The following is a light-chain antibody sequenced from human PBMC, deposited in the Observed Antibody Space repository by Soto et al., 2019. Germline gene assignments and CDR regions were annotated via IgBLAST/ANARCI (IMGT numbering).Light chain of an antibody. Sequence: DIQMTQSPSTLSASVGGTVTITCLASQTISGWLAWYQQRQGKAPNVVIFDASTLESGVPSRFSASGSGTTFTLTISRLKYDDFATYYCLQYNGYYRTFCQGTKVDIK. CDR1: QTISGW. CDR2: DAS. V-gene: IGKV1-5*01. CDR3: LQYNGYYRT. J-gene: IGKJ1*01.